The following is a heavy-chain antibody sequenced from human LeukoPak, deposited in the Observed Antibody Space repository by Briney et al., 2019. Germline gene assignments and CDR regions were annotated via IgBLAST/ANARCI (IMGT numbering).Heavy chain of an antibody. V-gene: IGHV3-23*01. Sequence: QAGGSLRLSCAASGFTFSSYAMSWVRQAPGKGLEWVSAISGSGGSTYYADFVKGRFTISRDNSKNTLYLQMNSLRAEDTAVYYCAKAFRAWLRTVDYWGQGTLVTVSS. CDR1: GFTFSSYA. CDR2: ISGSGGST. D-gene: IGHD5-12*01. J-gene: IGHJ4*02. CDR3: AKAFRAWLRTVDY.